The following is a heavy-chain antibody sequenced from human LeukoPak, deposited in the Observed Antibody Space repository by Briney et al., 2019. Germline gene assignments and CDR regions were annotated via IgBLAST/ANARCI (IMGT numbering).Heavy chain of an antibody. J-gene: IGHJ4*02. D-gene: IGHD6-13*01. V-gene: IGHV4-4*07. Sequence: SETLSLTCTVSGDSITSNSWTWIRQLAGEGLEWIGRISTSGGTYYNPSLKSRVTMSIDTSKNQFSLRLSSVTAADTAMYYCARGSSWFHYWGQGTLVTVSS. CDR2: ISTSGGT. CDR1: GDSITSNS. CDR3: ARGSSWFHY.